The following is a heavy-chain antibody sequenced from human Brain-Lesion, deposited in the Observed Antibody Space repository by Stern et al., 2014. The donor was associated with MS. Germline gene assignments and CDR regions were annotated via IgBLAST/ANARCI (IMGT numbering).Heavy chain of an antibody. CDR2: INRDGSDT. CDR3: ARGVGDY. D-gene: IGHD3-16*01. V-gene: IGHV3-74*02. CDR1: GFNFSSYW. Sequence: EVQLVESGGGLVQQGGSLRLSWAASGFNFSSYWMHWVRQFPEKGLFCVSQINRDGSDTSYADSVKGRFSISRDNIRNMLYLRMTSLRAEDTAVYYCARGVGDYWGQGARVTVSS. J-gene: IGHJ4*02.